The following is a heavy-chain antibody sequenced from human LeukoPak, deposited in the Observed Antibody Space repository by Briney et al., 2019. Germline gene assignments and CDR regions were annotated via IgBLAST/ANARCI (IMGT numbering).Heavy chain of an antibody. J-gene: IGHJ6*02. D-gene: IGHD3-10*01. Sequence: PSQTLSLTCGVSGGFIRSSGYSWSWIRQSPGMGLEWIGNIYHSGDTYYNPSLKNRLTISVDRLKNQFSLRLTSVTAADTAVYYCVRGSSVTMVRGVIVTYGLDVWGRGTTVTVSS. CDR3: VRGSSVTMVRGVIVTYGLDV. CDR2: IYHSGDT. CDR1: GGFIRSSGYS. V-gene: IGHV4-30-2*06.